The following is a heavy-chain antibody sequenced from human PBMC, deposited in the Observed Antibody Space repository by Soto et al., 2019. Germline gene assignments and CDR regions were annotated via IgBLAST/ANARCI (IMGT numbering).Heavy chain of an antibody. CDR3: ATLRLGELSLYYFDY. CDR1: GGSISSGGYS. CDR2: IYYSGST. J-gene: IGHJ4*02. Sequence: SETLSLTCAVSGGSISSGGYSWSWIRQHPGKGLEWIGYIYYSGSTYYNPSLKSRVTISVDTSRNQFSLKLSSVTAADTAVYYCATLRLGELSLYYFDYWGQGTLVTVSS. V-gene: IGHV4-31*11. D-gene: IGHD3-16*02.